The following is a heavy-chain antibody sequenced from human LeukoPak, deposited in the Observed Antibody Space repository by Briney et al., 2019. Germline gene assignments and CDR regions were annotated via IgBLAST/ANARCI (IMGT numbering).Heavy chain of an antibody. CDR2: IYYSGST. J-gene: IGHJ4*02. D-gene: IGHD2-2*01. CDR3: ARLGYCSSTSCYNFDY. V-gene: IGHV4-39*01. CDR1: GGSISSSSYY. Sequence: SETLSLTCTVSGGSISSSSYYWGWIRQPPGKGLEWIGSIYYSGSTYYSPSLKSRLTISVDTSKNQFSLKLNSVTAADTAVYYCARLGYCSSTSCYNFDYWGQGTLVTVSS.